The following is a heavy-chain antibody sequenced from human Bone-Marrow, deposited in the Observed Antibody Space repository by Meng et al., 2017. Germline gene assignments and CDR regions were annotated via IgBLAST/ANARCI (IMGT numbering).Heavy chain of an antibody. D-gene: IGHD3-10*01. CDR2: IYYSGST. J-gene: IGHJ4*02. V-gene: IGHV4-59*01. CDR3: ARETYYYGSGTYLYYFDY. Sequence: SETLSLTCAVYGGSISSYYWSWIRQSPGEGLEWIGYIYYSGSTDYNPSLKSRVTMSIDTSKNQFSLKLTSVTAADTAVYYCARETYYYGSGTYLYYFDYWGQGTLVTVSS. CDR1: GGSISSYY.